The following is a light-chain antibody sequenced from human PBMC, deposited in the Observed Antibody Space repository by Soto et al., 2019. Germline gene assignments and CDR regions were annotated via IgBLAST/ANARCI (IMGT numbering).Light chain of an antibody. J-gene: IGKJ1*01. CDR3: HQYGSSPQT. Sequence: EIVLTQSPGTLSLSPGERATLSCRASQSVSRTYLAWYQQKPGQAPRPLIYGASSRATGNPDRFSGSGSGTDFTLTISRLAPEDFAVYYCHQYGSSPQTFGQGPKVEIK. CDR1: QSVSRTY. CDR2: GAS. V-gene: IGKV3-20*01.